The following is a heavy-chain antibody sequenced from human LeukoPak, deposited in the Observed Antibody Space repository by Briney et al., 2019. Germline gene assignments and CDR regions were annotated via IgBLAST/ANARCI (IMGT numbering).Heavy chain of an antibody. D-gene: IGHD1-26*01. V-gene: IGHV3-7*03. Sequence: GRSLRLSCAASGFSLSTIYMSWVRQTPGQGLEWVANINVDGTAEYYVDSVKGRFTISRDNAKNSLYLQMNSLRAEDTAVYYCARDPYRFAFDIWGQGTVVLVSS. J-gene: IGHJ3*02. CDR1: GFSLSTIY. CDR3: ARDPYRFAFDI. CDR2: INVDGTAE.